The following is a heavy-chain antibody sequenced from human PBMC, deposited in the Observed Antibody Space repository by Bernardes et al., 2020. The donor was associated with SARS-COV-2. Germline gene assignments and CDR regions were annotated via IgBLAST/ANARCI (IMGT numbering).Heavy chain of an antibody. CDR1: GFTFDDYA. D-gene: IGHD2-15*01. V-gene: IGHV3-9*01. CDR2: ISWNSGSI. CDR3: ASTFNSWDMDV. Sequence: GGSLRLSCAASGFTFDDYAMHWVRQAPGKGLEWVSGISWNSGSIGYADSVKGRFTISRDNAKNSLYLQMNSLRAEDTALYYCASTFNSWDMDVWGQGTTVTVSS. J-gene: IGHJ6*02.